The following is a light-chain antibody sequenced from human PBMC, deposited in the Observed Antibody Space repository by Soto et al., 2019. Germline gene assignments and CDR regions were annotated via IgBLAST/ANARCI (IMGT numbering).Light chain of an antibody. CDR1: SSDIGGYNY. V-gene: IGLV2-8*01. J-gene: IGLJ2*01. CDR3: SSYAGSNMGV. CDR2: EVN. Sequence: QSALTQPPSASGSPGQSVAISCTGTSSDIGGYNYVSWYQIHPGKAPKLTIYEVNKRPSGVPDRFSGSKSGNTASLIVSGLQAEDEADYYCSSYAGSNMGVLGGGTNLTV.